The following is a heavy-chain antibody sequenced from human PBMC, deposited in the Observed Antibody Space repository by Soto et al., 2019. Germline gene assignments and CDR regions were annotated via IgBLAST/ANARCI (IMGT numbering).Heavy chain of an antibody. J-gene: IGHJ4*02. V-gene: IGHV1-18*01. CDR3: ATRSPSFDF. Sequence: QVQLVQSGPEVKKPGASVKVSCKTSGYTFTSYGIAWVRQAPGQGLEWMGWISTSKGNTNYAQKFQGRVTMTTDTSTSTAYMELRSLRSDDTALSYCATRSPSFDFWGQGTLVTVSS. CDR2: ISTSKGNT. CDR1: GYTFTSYG.